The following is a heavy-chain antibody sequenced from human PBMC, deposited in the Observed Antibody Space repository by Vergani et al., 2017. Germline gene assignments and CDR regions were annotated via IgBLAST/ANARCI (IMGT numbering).Heavy chain of an antibody. CDR3: ARAPQQLVRRVNWFDP. Sequence: QVQLVQSGAEVKKPGASVKASCKASGYTFTGYYMHWVRQAPGQGLEWMGWINPNSGGTNYAQKFQGRVTMTRDTSISTAYMELSRLRSDDTAVYYCARAPQQLVRRVNWFDPWGQGTLVTVSS. V-gene: IGHV1-2*02. CDR2: INPNSGGT. D-gene: IGHD6-13*01. CDR1: GYTFTGYY. J-gene: IGHJ5*02.